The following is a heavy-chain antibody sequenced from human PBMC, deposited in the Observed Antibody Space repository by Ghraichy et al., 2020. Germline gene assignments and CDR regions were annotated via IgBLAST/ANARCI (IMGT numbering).Heavy chain of an antibody. V-gene: IGHV3-7*03. D-gene: IGHD3-3*01. CDR2: IKQDGSEK. Sequence: LSLTCAASGFTFSSYWMSWVRQAPGKGLEWVANIKQDGSEKYYVDSVKGRFTISRDNAKNSLYLQINSLRAEDTAVYYCARDSLYYDFWSGWDDFDYWGQGTLVTVSS. J-gene: IGHJ4*02. CDR1: GFTFSSYW. CDR3: ARDSLYYDFWSGWDDFDY.